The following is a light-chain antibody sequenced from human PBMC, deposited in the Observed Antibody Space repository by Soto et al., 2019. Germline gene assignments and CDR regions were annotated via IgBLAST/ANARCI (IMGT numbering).Light chain of an antibody. CDR1: QSVRSH. J-gene: IGKJ5*01. V-gene: IGKV3-15*01. CDR3: QQYKNWPL. CDR2: GAS. Sequence: IVMTQSPATLSVSPGEGFTLSCRASQSVRSHLAWYQQKPGQPPRLLIYGASTRATGIPARFSGSGFGTEFTLTISSLQSEDFAVYYCQQYKNWPLFGQGTRLE.